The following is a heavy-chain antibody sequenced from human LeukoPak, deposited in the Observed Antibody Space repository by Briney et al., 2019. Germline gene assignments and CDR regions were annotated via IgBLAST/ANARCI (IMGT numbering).Heavy chain of an antibody. V-gene: IGHV4-59*01. CDR1: GGSFSGYY. CDR3: ARDSSGSYYVGGWFDP. D-gene: IGHD1-26*01. J-gene: IGHJ5*02. CDR2: IYYSGST. Sequence: SETLSLTCAVYGGSFSGYYWSWIRQPPGKGLEWIGYIYYSGSTNYNPSLKSRVTISVDTSKNQFSLKLSSVTAADTAVYYCARDSSGSYYVGGWFDPWGQGTLVTVSS.